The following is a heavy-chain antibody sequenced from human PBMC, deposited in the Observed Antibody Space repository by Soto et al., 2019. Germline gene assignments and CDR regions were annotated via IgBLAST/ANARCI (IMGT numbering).Heavy chain of an antibody. V-gene: IGHV3-21*01. CDR1: GFTFSSYS. Sequence: EVQLVESGGGLVKPGGSLRLSCAASGFTFSSYSMNWVRQAPGKGLEWVSSISSSSSYIYYADSVKGRFTISRDNAKNSLYLQMNSLRAEDTAVYYCARDRGYGSGSPNWFDPWGQGTLSPSPQ. CDR3: ARDRGYGSGSPNWFDP. D-gene: IGHD3-10*01. J-gene: IGHJ5*02. CDR2: ISSSSSYI.